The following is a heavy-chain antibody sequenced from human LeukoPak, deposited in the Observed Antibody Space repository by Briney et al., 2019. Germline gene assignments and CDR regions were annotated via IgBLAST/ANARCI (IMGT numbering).Heavy chain of an antibody. Sequence: GGSLRLSCAASGFTFSSYSMNWVRQAPGKGLEWVSYISSSSTIYYADSVKGRFTISRDNAKNSLYLQMNSLKTEDTAVYYCTRDLRGYSFYYFDYWGQGTLVTVSS. V-gene: IGHV3-48*01. CDR1: GFTFSSYS. CDR3: TRDLRGYSFYYFDY. D-gene: IGHD5-18*01. CDR2: ISSSSTI. J-gene: IGHJ4*02.